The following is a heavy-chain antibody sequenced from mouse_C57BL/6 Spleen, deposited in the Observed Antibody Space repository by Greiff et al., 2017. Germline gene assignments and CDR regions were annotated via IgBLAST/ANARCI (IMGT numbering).Heavy chain of an antibody. V-gene: IGHV1-69*01. CDR1: GYTFTSYW. CDR3: ARAGDGFHFDY. J-gene: IGHJ2*01. Sequence: VQLQQPGAELVMPGASVKLSCKASGYTFTSYWMHWVKQRPGQGLEWIGEIDPSDSYTNYNQKFKGKSTLTVDKSSSTAYMQLSSLTSEDSAVYYCARAGDGFHFDYGGQGTTLTVSS. D-gene: IGHD2-3*01. CDR2: IDPSDSYT.